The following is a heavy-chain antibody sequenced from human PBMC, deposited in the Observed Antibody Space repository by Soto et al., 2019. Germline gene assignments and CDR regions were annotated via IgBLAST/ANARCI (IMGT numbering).Heavy chain of an antibody. V-gene: IGHV1-2*04. CDR1: GYTFTGYY. J-gene: IGHJ6*02. Sequence: GASVKVSCKASGYTFTGYYMHWVRQAPGQGLEWMGWINPNSGGTNYAQKFQGWVTMTRDTSISTAYMELSRLRSDDTAVYYCARGGVPAAYYYYGMDVWGQGTTVTV. D-gene: IGHD2-2*01. CDR2: INPNSGGT. CDR3: ARGGVPAAYYYYGMDV.